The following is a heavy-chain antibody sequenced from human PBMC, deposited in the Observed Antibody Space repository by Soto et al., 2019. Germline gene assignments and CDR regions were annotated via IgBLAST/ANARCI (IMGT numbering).Heavy chain of an antibody. V-gene: IGHV1-69*01. CDR3: ARSFPPPTVTTRPVPYYYGMDV. CDR1: GGTFSSYA. D-gene: IGHD4-4*01. J-gene: IGHJ6*02. CDR2: IIPIFGTA. Sequence: VKVSCKASGGTFSSYAISWVRQAPGQGLEWMGGIIPIFGTANYAQKFQGRVTITADESTSTAYMELSSLRSEDTAVYYCARSFPPPTVTTRPVPYYYGMDVWGQGTTVTVSS.